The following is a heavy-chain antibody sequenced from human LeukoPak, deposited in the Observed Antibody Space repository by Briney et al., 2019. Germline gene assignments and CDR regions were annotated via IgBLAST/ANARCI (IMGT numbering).Heavy chain of an antibody. CDR3: AKGFGDSCYSGVEY. D-gene: IGHD3-3*01. CDR1: GFRFGSYA. J-gene: IGHJ4*02. Sequence: TGGSLRLSCAASGFRFGSYAMTWVRQAPGKGLEWVSVISGAGGDTYYADSVKGRFTISRDTSKNTLYLQMNSVRAEDTAVYYCAKGFGDSCYSGVEYWGQGTLVTVSP. V-gene: IGHV3-23*01. CDR2: ISGAGGDT.